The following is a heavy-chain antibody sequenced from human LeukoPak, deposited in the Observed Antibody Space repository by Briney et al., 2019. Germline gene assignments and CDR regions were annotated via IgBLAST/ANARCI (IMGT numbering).Heavy chain of an antibody. CDR1: GDSISSGDYY. CDR3: ARSPRGRYDYVWGSYRSSAGGNWFDP. Sequence: SETLSLTCTVSGDSISSGDYYWSWIRQPAGKGLEWIGRISSSGSTNYNPSLKSRVTISVDTSKNQFSLKLSSVTAADTAVYYCARSPRGRYDYVWGSYRSSAGGNWFDPWGQGTLVTVSS. J-gene: IGHJ5*02. D-gene: IGHD3-16*02. V-gene: IGHV4-61*02. CDR2: ISSSGST.